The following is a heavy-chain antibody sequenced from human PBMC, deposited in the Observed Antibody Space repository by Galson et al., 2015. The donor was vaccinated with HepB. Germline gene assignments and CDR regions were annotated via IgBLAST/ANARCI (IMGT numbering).Heavy chain of an antibody. CDR1: GFTFDDYA. CDR3: AKGTRDYYGSGSYYNVASDDAFDI. V-gene: IGHV3-9*01. J-gene: IGHJ3*02. Sequence: LRLSCAASGFTFDDYAMHWVRQAPGKGLEWVSGISWNSGSIGYADSVKGRFTISRDNAKNSLYLQMNSLRAEDTALYYCAKGTRDYYGSGSYYNVASDDAFDIWGQGTMVTVSS. D-gene: IGHD3-10*01. CDR2: ISWNSGSI.